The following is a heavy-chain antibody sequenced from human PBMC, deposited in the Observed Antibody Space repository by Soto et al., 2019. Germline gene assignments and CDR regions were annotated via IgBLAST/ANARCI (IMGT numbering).Heavy chain of an antibody. CDR3: ARCLTTVVSPDSLDP. Sequence: PETLSVPCTISGGSIRGYYRSWIRPPPGKGLEWIGYVSYTGITKYKPSLASRVAISADESNNQFSQNVISVVAGDTAVYCCARCLTTVVSPDSLDPWGQGTLLTVSS. D-gene: IGHD4-17*01. J-gene: IGHJ5*02. CDR2: VSYTGIT. CDR1: GGSIRGYY. V-gene: IGHV4-59*01.